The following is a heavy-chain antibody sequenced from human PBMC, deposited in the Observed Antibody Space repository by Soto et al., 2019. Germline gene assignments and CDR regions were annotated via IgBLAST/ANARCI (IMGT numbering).Heavy chain of an antibody. V-gene: IGHV3-21*01. CDR1: GFTFSSYS. D-gene: IGHD6-19*01. J-gene: IGHJ6*02. CDR3: ASHANDRWDMQQWLVRPPSYGMDV. CDR2: ISSSSSYI. Sequence: PGGSLRPTRSASGFTFSSYSMNWVRQAPGKGLEWVSSISSSSSYIYYADSVKGRFTISRDNAQNSLYLQMNSLRAEHTAVYYCASHANDRWDMQQWLVRPPSYGMDVWGQGTTVIVSS.